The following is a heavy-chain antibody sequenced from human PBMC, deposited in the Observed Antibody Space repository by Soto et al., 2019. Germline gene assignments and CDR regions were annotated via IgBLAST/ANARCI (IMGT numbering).Heavy chain of an antibody. CDR1: GGTFSSYA. J-gene: IGHJ3*02. CDR3: ARVISWRLLGAYDAFDI. D-gene: IGHD6-25*01. V-gene: IGHV1-69*06. CDR2: IIPIFGTA. Sequence: QVQLVQSGAEVKKPGSSVKVSCKASGGTFSSYAISWVRQAPGQGLEWMGGIIPIFGTANYAQKFQGGVTITADKGTSTVYMELSSMRSEDTTVYYCARVISWRLLGAYDAFDIWGQGTMEADSS.